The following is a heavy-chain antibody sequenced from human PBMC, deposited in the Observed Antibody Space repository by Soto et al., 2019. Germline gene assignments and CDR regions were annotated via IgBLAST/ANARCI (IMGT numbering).Heavy chain of an antibody. J-gene: IGHJ5*02. D-gene: IGHD3-10*01. CDR3: ARAYGSGSYLRWFDP. Sequence: SETLSLTCTVSGGSISSYYWSWIRQPPGKGLEWIGYIYYSGSTNYNPSLKSRVTISVDTSKNQFSLKLSSVTAADTAVYYCARAYGSGSYLRWFDPWGQGTLVTVSS. CDR1: GGSISSYY. V-gene: IGHV4-59*01. CDR2: IYYSGST.